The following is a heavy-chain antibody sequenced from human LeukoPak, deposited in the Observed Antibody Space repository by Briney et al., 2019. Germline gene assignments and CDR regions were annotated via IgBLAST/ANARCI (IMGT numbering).Heavy chain of an antibody. Sequence: GGSLRLSCVVSGFRFSNHAMTWVRQAPGKGLEWVSYISSSGSTIYYADSVKGRFTISRDNAKNSLYLQMNSLRAEDTAVYYCAREVEGYYDSSGYPDDAFDIWGQGTMVTVSS. D-gene: IGHD3-22*01. CDR2: ISSSGSTI. J-gene: IGHJ3*02. V-gene: IGHV3-48*03. CDR1: GFRFSNHA. CDR3: AREVEGYYDSSGYPDDAFDI.